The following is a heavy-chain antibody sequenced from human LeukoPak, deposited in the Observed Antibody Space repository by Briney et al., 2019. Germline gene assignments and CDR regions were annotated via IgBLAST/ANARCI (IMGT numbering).Heavy chain of an antibody. J-gene: IGHJ6*04. CDR3: ARGRGKFYGSGSYYTGDYGMDV. V-gene: IGHV4-34*01. CDR2: INHSGST. D-gene: IGHD3-10*01. Sequence: SETLSLTCAVYGGSFSGYYWSWIRQPPGKGLEWIGEINHSGSTNYNPSLKSRVTISVDTSKNQFSLKLTSVTAADTAVFYCARGRGKFYGSGSYYTGDYGMDVWGKGPTVTVSS. CDR1: GGSFSGYY.